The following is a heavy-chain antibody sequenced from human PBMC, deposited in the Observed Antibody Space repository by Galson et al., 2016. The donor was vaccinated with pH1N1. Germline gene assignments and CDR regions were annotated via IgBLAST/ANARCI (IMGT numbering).Heavy chain of an antibody. CDR3: ARQRTGYYGGMDAFDV. CDR1: GVTFSSSS. V-gene: IGHV1-69*05. D-gene: IGHD3/OR15-3a*01. CDR2: VIAIFRTT. J-gene: IGHJ3*01. Sequence: SVKVSCKVSGVTFSSSSISWVRQAPGQGLEWMGGVIAIFRTTSFAQRFKDRVTITTDESTTTAFMELNSLKSDDTAIYYCARQRTGYYGGMDAFDVWGQGTRVTVSS.